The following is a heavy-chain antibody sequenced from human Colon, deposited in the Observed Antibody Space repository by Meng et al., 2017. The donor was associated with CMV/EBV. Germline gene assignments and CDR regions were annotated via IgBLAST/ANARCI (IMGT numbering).Heavy chain of an antibody. D-gene: IGHD2-15*01. J-gene: IGHJ6*02. V-gene: IGHV3-23*01. Sequence: GESLKISCAASGFTFSNYAMNWVRQAPGKGLEWVSGISSSGGYTFYADSVKGRFTISRDNSKNTLYLQMNSLGAEDTAVYYCARPRGGAYYYYGLDVRGQGTLVTVSS. CDR3: ARPRGGAYYYYGLDV. CDR2: ISSSGGYT. CDR1: GFTFSNYA.